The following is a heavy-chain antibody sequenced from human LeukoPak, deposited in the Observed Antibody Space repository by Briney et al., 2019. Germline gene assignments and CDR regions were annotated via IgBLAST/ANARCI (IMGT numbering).Heavy chain of an antibody. V-gene: IGHV3-21*01. Sequence: GGSLRLSCAVSGFTFSGYSMNWVRQAPGKGLEWVSSISSSSSYIYYADSVKGRFTISRDNAKNSLYLQMNSLRAEDTAVYYCARAWATDFDYWGQGTLVTVSS. CDR2: ISSSSSYI. D-gene: IGHD7-27*01. CDR1: GFTFSGYS. CDR3: ARAWATDFDY. J-gene: IGHJ4*02.